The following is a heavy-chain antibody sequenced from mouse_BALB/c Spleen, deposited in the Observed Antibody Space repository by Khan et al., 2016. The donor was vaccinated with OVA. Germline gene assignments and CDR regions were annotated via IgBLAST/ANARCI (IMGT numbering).Heavy chain of an antibody. J-gene: IGHJ4*01. CDR3: AREGLRGVAMDY. V-gene: IGHV1S56*01. D-gene: IGHD2-4*01. CDR1: GYTFTSYD. Sequence: QVRLQQSGPELVKPGALVKISCKASGYTFTSYDINWVMQRPGQGLEWIGWIYPGDDSTKYNEKFKDKATLTADKSSSTAYMQLSSLTSDNSAVYYCAREGLRGVAMDYGGQGTSVTVSS. CDR2: IYPGDDST.